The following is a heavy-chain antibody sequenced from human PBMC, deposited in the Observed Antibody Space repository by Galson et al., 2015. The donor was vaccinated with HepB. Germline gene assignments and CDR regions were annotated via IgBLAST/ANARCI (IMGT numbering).Heavy chain of an antibody. Sequence: SLRLSCAASGFIVSSNYMCWVRQAPGKGLEWVSVIYSGGSTHYADSVKGRFTISRDNSKNTVYLQMNSLRAEDTAMYYCARESFDVWSGYYPSWGQGTRSPSP. D-gene: IGHD3-3*01. CDR1: GFIVSSNY. V-gene: IGHV3-66*02. J-gene: IGHJ6*02. CDR3: ARESFDVWSGYYPS. CDR2: IYSGGST.